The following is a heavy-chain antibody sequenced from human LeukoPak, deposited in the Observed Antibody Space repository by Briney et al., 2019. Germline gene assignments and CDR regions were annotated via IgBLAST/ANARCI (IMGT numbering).Heavy chain of an antibody. J-gene: IGHJ4*02. D-gene: IGHD6-13*01. CDR1: GFTFSSYN. CDR2: MRSSTRTI. Sequence: GGPLRSPSPAPGFTFSSYNMNWVRQPPGKGREGVSLMRSSTRTIYYAASVKGRFTISRDNAKNSLYLQMNSLRDEDTAVYYCARDLSWISSDYSGEGTLVTVSS. CDR3: ARDLSWISSDY. V-gene: IGHV3-48*02.